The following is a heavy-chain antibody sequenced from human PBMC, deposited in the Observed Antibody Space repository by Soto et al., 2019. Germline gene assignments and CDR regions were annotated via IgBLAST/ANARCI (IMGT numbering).Heavy chain of an antibody. V-gene: IGHV3-48*03. D-gene: IGHD3-3*01. Sequence: GGSLRLSCASSGFTFSSYEMNWVRQAPGKGLEWVSYISSSGSTIYYADSVKGRFTISRDNAKNSLYLQMNSLRAEDTAVYYCARTGLHYDFWSGYSYYYYGMDVWGQGTTVTVSS. J-gene: IGHJ6*02. CDR3: ARTGLHYDFWSGYSYYYYGMDV. CDR1: GFTFSSYE. CDR2: ISSSGSTI.